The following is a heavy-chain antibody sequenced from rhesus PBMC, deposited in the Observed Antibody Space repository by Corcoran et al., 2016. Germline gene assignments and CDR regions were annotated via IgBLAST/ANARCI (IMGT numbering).Heavy chain of an antibody. Sequence: QVQLQESGPGLVKPSETLSLTCAVSGYSISSGDGWGWIRQPPGKGLEWIGQIYGGSGSTYYNPSLTSRVTVSKATSKNQFSLMLSSVTAADTAVYYCASLASSGVSFEFWGQGALVTVSS. D-gene: IGHD6-25*01. J-gene: IGHJ1*01. CDR3: ASLASSGVSFEF. CDR2: IYGGSGST. V-gene: IGHV4-127*01. CDR1: GYSISSGDG.